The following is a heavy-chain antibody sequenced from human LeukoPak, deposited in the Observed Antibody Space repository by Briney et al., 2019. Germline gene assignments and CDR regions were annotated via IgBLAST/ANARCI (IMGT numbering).Heavy chain of an antibody. J-gene: IGHJ4*02. V-gene: IGHV4-34*01. CDR3: ARGGVKNLPDY. Sequence: SPSLKSRVTISVDRSKNQFSLQLNSVTPEDTAVYYCARGGVKNLPDYWGQGTLVTVSS. D-gene: IGHD4-23*01.